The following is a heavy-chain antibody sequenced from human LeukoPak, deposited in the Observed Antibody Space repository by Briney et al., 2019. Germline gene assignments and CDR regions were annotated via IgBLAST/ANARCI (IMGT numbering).Heavy chain of an antibody. CDR3: ARDICSSTSCYQGRFDY. CDR1: GFTFSSYA. D-gene: IGHD2-2*01. CDR2: ISYDGSNK. J-gene: IGHJ4*02. Sequence: SGGSLRLSCAASGFTFSSYAMHWVRQAPGKGLEWVAVISYDGSNKYYADSVKGRFTISRDNSKNTLYLQMNSLRAEDTAVYYCARDICSSTSCYQGRFDYWGQGTLVTVSS. V-gene: IGHV3-30-3*01.